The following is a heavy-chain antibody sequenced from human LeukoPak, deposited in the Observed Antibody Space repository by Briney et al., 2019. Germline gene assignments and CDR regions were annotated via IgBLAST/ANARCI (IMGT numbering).Heavy chain of an antibody. J-gene: IGHJ4*02. CDR3: AKGRSGYYYDSSGYYLSDY. V-gene: IGHV3-23*01. CDR2: ISGSGGST. CDR1: GFTFSSYA. Sequence: GGSLRLSCAASGFTFSSYAMSWVRQAPGKGLEWVSAISGSGGSTYYADSVKGRFTISRGNSKNTLYLQMNSLRAEDTAVYYCAKGRSGYYYDSSGYYLSDYWGQGTLVTVSS. D-gene: IGHD3-22*01.